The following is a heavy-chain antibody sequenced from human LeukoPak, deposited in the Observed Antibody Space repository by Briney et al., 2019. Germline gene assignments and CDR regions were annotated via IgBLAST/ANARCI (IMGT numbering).Heavy chain of an antibody. J-gene: IGHJ4*02. CDR2: IIPIFGTA. V-gene: IGHV1-69*13. CDR1: GGTFSSYA. D-gene: IGHD3-16*01. CDR3: ARAGGFFSPFGY. Sequence: SVKASCKASGGTFSSYAISWVRQAPGQGLEWMGGIIPIFGTANYAQKFQGRVTITADESTSTAYMELSSLRSEDTAVYYCARAGGFFSPFGYWGQGTLVTVSS.